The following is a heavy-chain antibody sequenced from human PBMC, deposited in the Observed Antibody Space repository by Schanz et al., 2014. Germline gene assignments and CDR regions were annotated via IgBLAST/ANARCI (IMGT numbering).Heavy chain of an antibody. CDR2: IGYDGSEK. D-gene: IGHD2-8*02. CDR3: AKDTGYCHGGACYCVEY. V-gene: IGHV3-33*06. Sequence: QVQLVESGGGVVQPGRSLRLSCATSGLNFDYYGMNWVRQAPGKGLEWVANIGYDGSEKYYVDSVKGRFTISRDNSKDTLYLQMSGLTPEDTAVYFCAKDTGYCHGGACYCVEYWGLGILVTVSS. CDR1: GLNFDYYG. J-gene: IGHJ4*02.